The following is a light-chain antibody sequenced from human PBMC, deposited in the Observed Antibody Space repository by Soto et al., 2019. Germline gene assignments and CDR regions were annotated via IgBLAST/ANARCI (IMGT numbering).Light chain of an antibody. Sequence: EIVMTQSPATLSVSPGERATLSCRAGQSVSSNLAWYQQKPGQAPRLLMFGASTRAAGIPARFSGSGSGTEFTLTISSLQSEDFAVYYCQQYNKWPLTFGGGTKVEIK. CDR1: QSVSSN. J-gene: IGKJ4*01. CDR2: GAS. V-gene: IGKV3-15*01. CDR3: QQYNKWPLT.